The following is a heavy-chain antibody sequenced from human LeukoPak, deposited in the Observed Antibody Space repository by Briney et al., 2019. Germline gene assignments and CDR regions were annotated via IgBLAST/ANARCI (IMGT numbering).Heavy chain of an antibody. V-gene: IGHV4-31*03. CDR3: ARGGRFLEWLVAFGI. CDR1: GGSISSGGYY. Sequence: PSETLSLTCTVSGGSISSGGYYWSWIRQHPGKGLEWIGYIYYSGSTYYNPSLKSRVTISVDTSKNQFSLKLSSVTAADTAVYYCARGGRFLEWLVAFGIWGQGTMVTVSS. J-gene: IGHJ3*02. CDR2: IYYSGST. D-gene: IGHD3-3*01.